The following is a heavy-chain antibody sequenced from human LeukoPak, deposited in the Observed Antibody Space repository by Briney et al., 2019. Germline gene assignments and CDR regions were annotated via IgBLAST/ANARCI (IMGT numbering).Heavy chain of an antibody. V-gene: IGHV1-8*02. J-gene: IGHJ3*02. CDR3: ATDLGATIRDAFDI. CDR2: MNPNSGNT. CDR1: GYTFTSYG. Sequence: GASVKVSCKASGYTFTSYGISWVRQAPGQGLEWMRWMNPNSGNTGYAQKFQGRVTMTEDTSTDTAYMELSSLRSEDTAVYYCATDLGATIRDAFDIWGQGTMVTVSS. D-gene: IGHD1-26*01.